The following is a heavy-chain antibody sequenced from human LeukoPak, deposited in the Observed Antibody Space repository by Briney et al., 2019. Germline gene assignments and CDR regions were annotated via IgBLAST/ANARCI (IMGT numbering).Heavy chain of an antibody. V-gene: IGHV1-46*01. CDR3: ARAGTYYDFWSGPPLSDY. Sequence: GASVKVSCKASGYTFTSYYMHWVRQAPGQGLEWMGIINPGGGSTSYAQKFQGRVTMTRDTSTSTVYMELSSLRSEDTAVYYCARAGTYYDFWSGPPLSDYWGQGTLVTVSS. CDR2: INPGGGST. CDR1: GYTFTSYY. J-gene: IGHJ4*02. D-gene: IGHD3-3*01.